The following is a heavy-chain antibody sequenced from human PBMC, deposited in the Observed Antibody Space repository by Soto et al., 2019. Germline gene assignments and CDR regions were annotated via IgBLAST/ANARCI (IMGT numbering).Heavy chain of an antibody. CDR2: ISYDGSNK. CDR1: GFTFSSYG. Sequence: QVQLVEPGGGVVQPGRSLRLSCAASGFTFSSYGMHWVRQAPGKGLEWVAVISYDGSNKYYADSVKGRFTISRDNSKNTLYLQMNSLRAEDTAVYYCAKGSLWFGELGYYGMDVWGQGTTVTVSS. J-gene: IGHJ6*02. V-gene: IGHV3-30*18. D-gene: IGHD3-10*01. CDR3: AKGSLWFGELGYYGMDV.